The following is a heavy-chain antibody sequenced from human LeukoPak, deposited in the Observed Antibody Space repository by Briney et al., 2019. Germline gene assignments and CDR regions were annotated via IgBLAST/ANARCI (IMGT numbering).Heavy chain of an antibody. Sequence: PGGSLRLSCAASGFTFSNVWMSWVRQAPGKGLEWVAVISYDGSNKYYADSVKGRFTISRDNSKNTLYLQMNSLRAEDTAVYYCARLHYDFWSGPDYLDYWGQGTLVTVSS. CDR3: ARLHYDFWSGPDYLDY. CDR2: ISYDGSNK. V-gene: IGHV3-30-3*01. CDR1: GFTFSNVW. D-gene: IGHD3-3*01. J-gene: IGHJ4*02.